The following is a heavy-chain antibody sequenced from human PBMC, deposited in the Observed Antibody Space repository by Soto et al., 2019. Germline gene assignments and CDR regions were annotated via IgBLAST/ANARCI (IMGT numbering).Heavy chain of an antibody. J-gene: IGHJ3*02. CDR3: AREGEIAAARVAFDI. CDR2: IIPIFGTA. Sequence: GASVKVSCKASGGTFSSYAISWVRQAPGQGLEWMGGIIPIFGTANYAQKFQGRVTITADESTSTAYMELSSLRSEDTAMYYCAREGEIAAARVAFDIRGQGTMVTVSS. V-gene: IGHV1-69*13. D-gene: IGHD6-13*01. CDR1: GGTFSSYA.